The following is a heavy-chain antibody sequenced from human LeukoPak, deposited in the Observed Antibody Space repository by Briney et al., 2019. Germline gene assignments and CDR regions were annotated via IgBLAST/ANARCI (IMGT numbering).Heavy chain of an antibody. CDR3: AKNDYADY. Sequence: GGSLRLSCAASGFTFSSHAMSWVRQAPGKGLEWVSVISGSGGSTYYADSVKGRFAISRDNSKNTLYLQMNSLRPEDTAVYYCAKNDYADYWGQGTLVTVSS. J-gene: IGHJ4*02. CDR2: ISGSGGST. CDR1: GFTFSSHA. V-gene: IGHV3-23*01.